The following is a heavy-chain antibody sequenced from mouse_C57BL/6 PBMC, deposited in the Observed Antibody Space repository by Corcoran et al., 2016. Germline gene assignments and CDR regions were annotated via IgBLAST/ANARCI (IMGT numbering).Heavy chain of an antibody. CDR3: AREYDGYPLRYFDV. D-gene: IGHD2-3*01. CDR1: GYAFSSYW. V-gene: IGHV1-80*01. J-gene: IGHJ1*03. CDR2: IYPGDGDT. Sequence: QVQLQQSGAELVKPGASVKISCKASGYAFSSYWMNWVKQRLGKGLEWIGQIYPGDGDTNYNGKFKGKATLTADKSSSTAYMQLSSLTSEDSAVYFCAREYDGYPLRYFDVWGTGTTVTVSS.